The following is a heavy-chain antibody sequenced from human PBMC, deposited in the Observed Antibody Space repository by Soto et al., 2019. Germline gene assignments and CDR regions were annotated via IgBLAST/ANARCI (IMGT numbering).Heavy chain of an antibody. J-gene: IGHJ4*02. Sequence: SETLSLTCAVSGGSISSRVYSGIWIRQPPGKGLEWVGYIYHSGNTYYNPSLKSRITISLDKSKNVFSLRMGSVTATDTAVYYCRGRTNWGLDFWGRGALVTVSS. D-gene: IGHD2-15*01. V-gene: IGHV4-30-2*01. CDR2: IYHSGNT. CDR1: GGSISSRVYS. CDR3: RGRTNWGLDF.